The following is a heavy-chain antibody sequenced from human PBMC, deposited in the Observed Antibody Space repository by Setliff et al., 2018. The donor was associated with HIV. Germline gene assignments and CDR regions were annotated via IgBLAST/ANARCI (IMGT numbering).Heavy chain of an antibody. J-gene: IGHJ6*02. CDR1: GYTFTAYY. CDR3: ARDRRDGLYYHGMDV. CDR2: THPSGGSP. Sequence: ASVKVSCKASGYTFTAYYMHWVRQAPGQGLEWMGITHPSGGSPNYAQKFQGRVTMTRDMSTSTVYMELSSLRSEDTAVYYCARDRRDGLYYHGMDVWGQGTTVTVSS. V-gene: IGHV1-46*01. D-gene: IGHD5-12*01.